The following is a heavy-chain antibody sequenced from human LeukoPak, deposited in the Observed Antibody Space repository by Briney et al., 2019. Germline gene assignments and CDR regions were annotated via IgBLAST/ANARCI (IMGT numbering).Heavy chain of an antibody. Sequence: GGSLRLSCGASGFTFSSYWMSWVRQARGRGREEVANIKQDGSEKYYVDSVKGRFTISRDNAKNSLYLQMNSLRAEDTAVYYCARDIVVVTAILDYWGQGTLVTVSS. CDR3: ARDIVVVTAILDY. D-gene: IGHD2-21*02. V-gene: IGHV3-7*01. J-gene: IGHJ4*02. CDR2: IKQDGSEK. CDR1: GFTFSSYW.